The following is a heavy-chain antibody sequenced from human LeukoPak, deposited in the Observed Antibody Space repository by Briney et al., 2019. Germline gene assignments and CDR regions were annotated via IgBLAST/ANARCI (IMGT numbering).Heavy chain of an antibody. CDR2: IYYSGKT. CDR3: ARLLDNDSSGDPDTFDM. J-gene: IGHJ3*02. Sequence: SETLSLTCAVSGGSISGHYWSWIRQPPGKGLEWIGYIYYSGKTYYGSSLRSRVTVSVDTSKNHFSLKLTSVTAADTAVYYCARLLDNDSSGDPDTFDMWGQGTMVTVSS. D-gene: IGHD3-22*01. CDR1: GGSISGHY. V-gene: IGHV4-59*11.